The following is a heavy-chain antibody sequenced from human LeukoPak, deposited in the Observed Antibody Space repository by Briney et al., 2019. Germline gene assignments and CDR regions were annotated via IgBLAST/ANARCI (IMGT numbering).Heavy chain of an antibody. D-gene: IGHD2-2*01. CDR3: ARQPRSGYCSSTSCFLWYFDL. CDR2: IYPGDSDT. CDR1: GYSFISYW. Sequence: GESLKISCKGSGYSFISYWIGWVCQMPGKSLEWMGLIYPGDSDTRYSPSFQGQVSISADKSISTAYLQWSSLKASATAMYYCARQPRSGYCSSTSCFLWYFDLWGRGTLVTVSS. J-gene: IGHJ2*01. V-gene: IGHV5-51*01.